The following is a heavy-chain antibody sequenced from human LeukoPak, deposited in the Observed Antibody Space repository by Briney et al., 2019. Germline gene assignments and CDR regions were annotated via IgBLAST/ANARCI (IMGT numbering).Heavy chain of an antibody. J-gene: IGHJ4*02. Sequence: GASVKVSCKASGYTFTSYAISWVRQAPGQGLEWMGGIIPIFDTSNYAQKFQGRVTITADKSTSTAYMELSSLRSEDTAVYYCAREDSVGPFDYWGQGTLVTVSS. V-gene: IGHV1-69*06. D-gene: IGHD1-26*01. CDR3: AREDSVGPFDY. CDR1: GYTFTSYA. CDR2: IIPIFDTS.